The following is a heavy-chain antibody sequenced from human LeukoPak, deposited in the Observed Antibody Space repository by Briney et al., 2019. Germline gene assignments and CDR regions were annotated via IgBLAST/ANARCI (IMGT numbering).Heavy chain of an antibody. J-gene: IGHJ4*02. CDR3: ASGRFKYDGYPPRY. CDR1: SRSFNGYY. V-gene: IGHV4-34*01. D-gene: IGHD3-10*01. CDR2: ITHSGST. Sequence: PSETLSLTCALYSRSFNGYYWNWMRQPPGKGLEWIGEITHSGSTNYNPSLKSRVTISVGTSKNQFSLKLSSVTAADTAVYYCASGRFKYDGYPPRYWGQGTLVTVSS.